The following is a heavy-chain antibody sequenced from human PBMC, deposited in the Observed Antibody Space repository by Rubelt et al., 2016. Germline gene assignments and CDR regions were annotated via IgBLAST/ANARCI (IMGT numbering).Heavy chain of an antibody. CDR3: ARGAPTY. V-gene: IGHV1-2*02. CDR1: GYTFTGYY. Sequence: QVQLVQSGAEVKKPGSSVKVSCKASGYTFTGYYMHWVRQAPGQGLEWMGWINPNSGGTNYARTLKGRVTRTRDTSISTAYMELSRLRSADTAVYYCARGAPTYWGQGTLVTVSS. J-gene: IGHJ4*02. CDR2: INPNSGGT.